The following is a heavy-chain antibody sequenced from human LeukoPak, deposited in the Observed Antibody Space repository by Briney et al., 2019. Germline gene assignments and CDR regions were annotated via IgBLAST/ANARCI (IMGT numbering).Heavy chain of an antibody. J-gene: IGHJ4*02. D-gene: IGHD3-16*01. V-gene: IGHV3-23*01. CDR2: ISGSGGRT. CDR1: GFTFSTYG. CDR3: AKDGGQGADY. Sequence: GGSLRLSCAASGFTFSTYGMSWVRQAPGKGLECVSAISGSGGRTYYADSVKGRFTISRDNSKNTLYLQMNSLRAEDMAVYYCAKDGGQGADYWGQGTLVSVSS.